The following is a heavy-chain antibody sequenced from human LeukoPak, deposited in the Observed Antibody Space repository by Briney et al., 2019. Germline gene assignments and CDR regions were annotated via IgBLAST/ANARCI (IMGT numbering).Heavy chain of an antibody. CDR3: ARVGDTSGYFYYFDY. D-gene: IGHD3-22*01. CDR1: GGSISSYY. CDR2: IYTSGST. V-gene: IGHV4-4*09. Sequence: SETLSLTCTVSGGSISSYYWSWIRQPPGKGLEWIGYIYTSGSTNYNPSLKSRLTISLDMSNNQFSLKLISVTAADTAVYYCARVGDTSGYFYYFDYWGQGTLVTVSS. J-gene: IGHJ4*02.